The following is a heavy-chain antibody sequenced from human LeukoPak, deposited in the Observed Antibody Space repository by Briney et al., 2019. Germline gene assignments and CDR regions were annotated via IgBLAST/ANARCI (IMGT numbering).Heavy chain of an antibody. CDR1: GGTFSSYA. CDR2: ISAYNGNT. J-gene: IGHJ4*02. CDR3: ARGRFCSGGSCYNDYFEY. D-gene: IGHD2-15*01. V-gene: IGHV1-18*01. Sequence: ASVKVSCKASGGTFSSYAISWVRQAPGQGLGWMGWISAYNGNTKYAQKLQDRVTMTTDTSTSTAYMELRSLRSDDTAVYYCARGRFCSGGSCYNDYFEYWGQGTLVTVSS.